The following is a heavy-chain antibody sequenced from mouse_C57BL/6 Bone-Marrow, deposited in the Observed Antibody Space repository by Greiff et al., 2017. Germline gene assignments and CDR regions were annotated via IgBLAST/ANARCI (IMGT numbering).Heavy chain of an antibody. D-gene: IGHD2-1*01. CDR3: ARRAKNGNYRAYAMDY. CDR1: GYTFTGYW. Sequence: QVQLQQSGAELMKPGASVKLSCKATGYTFTGYWIEWVKQRPGHGLEWIGEILPGSGSTNYNEKFKGKATFTADTSSNTAYMQLSSLTTEDSAIYYCARRAKNGNYRAYAMDYWGQGTSVTVSS. J-gene: IGHJ4*01. CDR2: ILPGSGST. V-gene: IGHV1-9*01.